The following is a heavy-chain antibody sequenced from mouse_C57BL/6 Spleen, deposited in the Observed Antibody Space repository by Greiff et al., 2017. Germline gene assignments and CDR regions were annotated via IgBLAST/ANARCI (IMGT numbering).Heavy chain of an antibody. D-gene: IGHD1-1*01. Sequence: VQLQQSGPELVKPGASVKLSCKASGYTFTDYNMDWVKQSHGNSLEWIGDINPNNGGTIYNQKFKGKATLTVDKSSSTAYMELRSLTSEDTAVYYGEGRDYYCSSYAWFAYWGQGTLVTVSA. V-gene: IGHV1-18*01. CDR1: GYTFTDYN. CDR3: EGRDYYCSSYAWFAY. CDR2: INPNNGGT. J-gene: IGHJ3*01.